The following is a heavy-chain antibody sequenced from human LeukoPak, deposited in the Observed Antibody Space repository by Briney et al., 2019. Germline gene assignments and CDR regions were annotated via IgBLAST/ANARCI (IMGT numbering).Heavy chain of an antibody. V-gene: IGHV1-46*01. D-gene: IGHD3-22*01. J-gene: IGHJ5*02. Sequence: GASVKVSCKASGYTFTSYYMHWVRQAPGRGLEWMGIINPSGGSTSYAQKFQGRVTMTRDMSTSTVYMELSSLRSEDTAVYYCARNVYYDSSGYYGWFDPWGQGTLSPSPQ. CDR1: GYTFTSYY. CDR2: INPSGGST. CDR3: ARNVYYDSSGYYGWFDP.